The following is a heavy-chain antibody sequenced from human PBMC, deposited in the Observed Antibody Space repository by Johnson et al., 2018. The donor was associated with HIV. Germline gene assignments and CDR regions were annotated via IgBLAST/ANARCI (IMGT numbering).Heavy chain of an antibody. CDR1: GFTFSSYW. D-gene: IGHD1-1*01. Sequence: QVHLVESGGGLVQPGGSLRLSCAASGFTFSSYWMSWVRQAPGKGLEWVALISYYGTNKYYADPVKGRFAISRDNSKNTLYLQMNSLRAEDTAVYYCAREELEPDVFDIWGQGTMVTVSS. CDR2: ISYYGTNK. J-gene: IGHJ3*02. V-gene: IGHV3-30*09. CDR3: AREELEPDVFDI.